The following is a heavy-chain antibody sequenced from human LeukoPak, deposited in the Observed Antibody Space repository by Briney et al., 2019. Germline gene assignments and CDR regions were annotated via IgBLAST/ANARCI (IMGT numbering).Heavy chain of an antibody. J-gene: IGHJ4*02. Sequence: PGRSLRLSCAASGFTFSSYWTSWVRQAPGKGLEWVSAISGSGGSTYYADSVKGRFTISRDNSKNTLYLQMNSLRAEDTAVYYCAKMGYDRLNWGQGTLVTVSS. V-gene: IGHV3-23*01. D-gene: IGHD1-1*01. CDR2: ISGSGGST. CDR3: AKMGYDRLN. CDR1: GFTFSSYW.